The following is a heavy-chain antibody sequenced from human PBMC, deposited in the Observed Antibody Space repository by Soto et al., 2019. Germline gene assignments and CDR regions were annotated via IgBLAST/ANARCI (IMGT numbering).Heavy chain of an antibody. J-gene: IGHJ4*02. V-gene: IGHV1-69*19. D-gene: IGHD3-10*01. CDR2: ISPMFGAA. CDR3: AREVQVHTPAFVY. Sequence: QVQLVQSGAEMKKPGSSVKVSCQSSRGTFNTYAMNWVRQAPGQGPEWMGDISPMFGAANYAPKFQGRVTITADESTGTSYMHLSSLSSEDTALYFCAREVQVHTPAFVYWGQGTLVTVSS. CDR1: RGTFNTYA.